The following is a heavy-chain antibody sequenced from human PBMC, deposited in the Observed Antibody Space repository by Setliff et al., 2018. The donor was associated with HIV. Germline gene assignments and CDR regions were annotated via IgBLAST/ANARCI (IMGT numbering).Heavy chain of an antibody. V-gene: IGHV4-34*01. Sequence: SETLSLTCAVYGGSLSDYYWSWIRQPPGKGLEWLGEIHSSGNTNYSPSLKGRVTISVDTPKNQYSLNLKSVTAADTAVYYCARGKRFRFPFDSWGQGVLVTVSS. D-gene: IGHD2-21*01. CDR1: GGSLSDYY. J-gene: IGHJ4*02. CDR2: IHSSGNT. CDR3: ARGKRFRFPFDS.